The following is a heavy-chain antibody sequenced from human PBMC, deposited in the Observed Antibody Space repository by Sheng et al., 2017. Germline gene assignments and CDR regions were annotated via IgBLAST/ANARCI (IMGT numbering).Heavy chain of an antibody. CDR3: ARSGGIAARGSYYYYYMDV. J-gene: IGHJ6*03. V-gene: IGHV4-59*01. CDR2: IYYSGST. CDR1: GGSISSYY. Sequence: QVQLQESGPGLVKPSETLSLTCTVSGGSISSYYWSWIRQPPGKGLEWIGYIYYSGSTNYNPSLKSRVTISVDTSKNQFSLKLSSVTAADTAVYYCARSGGIAARGSYYYYYMDVWGQGTTVTVSS. D-gene: IGHD6-6*01.